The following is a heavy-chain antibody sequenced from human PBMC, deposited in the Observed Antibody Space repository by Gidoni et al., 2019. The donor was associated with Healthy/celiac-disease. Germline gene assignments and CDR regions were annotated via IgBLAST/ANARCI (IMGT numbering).Heavy chain of an antibody. CDR1: GFTFGDYT. V-gene: IGHV3-43*01. Sequence: EVQLVESGGVVVQPGGSLRLSCAAPGFTFGDYTMHWVRQAPGKGLEWVSLISWDGGSTYYADSVKGRFTISRDNSKNSLYLQMNSLRTEDTALYYCAKGTDDGGNPNDAFDIWGQGTMVTVSS. CDR3: AKGTDDGGNPNDAFDI. J-gene: IGHJ3*02. CDR2: ISWDGGST. D-gene: IGHD2-15*01.